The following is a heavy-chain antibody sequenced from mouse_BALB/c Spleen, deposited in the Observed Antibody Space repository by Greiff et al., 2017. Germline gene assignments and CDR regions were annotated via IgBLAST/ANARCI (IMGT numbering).Heavy chain of an antibody. CDR2: ISSGGST. J-gene: IGHJ4*01. CDR3: ARGNDYDPMDY. V-gene: IGHV5-6-5*01. CDR1: GFTFSSYA. Sequence: EVKLVESGGGLVKPGGSLKLSCAASGFTFSSYAMSWVRQTPEKRLEWVASISSGGSTYYPDSVKGRFTISRDNARNILYLQMSSLRSEDTAMYYCARGNDYDPMDYWGQGTSVTVSS. D-gene: IGHD2-4*01.